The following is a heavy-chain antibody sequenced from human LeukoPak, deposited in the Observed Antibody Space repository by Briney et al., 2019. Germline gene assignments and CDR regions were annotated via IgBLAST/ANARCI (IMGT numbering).Heavy chain of an antibody. J-gene: IGHJ6*02. CDR3: ARVAFGLYVMDV. V-gene: IGHV3-21*01. CDR1: GFTFSTYS. Sequence: PGGSLRLSCAASGFTFSTYSMNWVRQAPGKGLEWVSSISSDSNYIYYADSLKGRFTISRDNAKNSLYLQMISLRVEDTAVYYCARVAFGLYVMDVWGQGTTVTVSS. CDR2: ISSDSNYI. D-gene: IGHD3/OR15-3a*01.